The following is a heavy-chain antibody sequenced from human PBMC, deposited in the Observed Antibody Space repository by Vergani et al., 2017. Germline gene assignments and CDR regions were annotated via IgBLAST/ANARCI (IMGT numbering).Heavy chain of an antibody. J-gene: IGHJ6*02. CDR2: IYYSGST. CDR3: DRRSLVRGYYYYYYGMDV. V-gene: IGHV4-30-4*08. D-gene: IGHD4-23*01. Sequence: QVQLQESGPGLVKPSQTLSLTCTVSGGSISSGDYYWSWIRQPPGKGLEWIGYIYYSGSTYYNPSLKSRVTISVDTSKNQFSLKLSSVTAADTAVYYCDRRSLVRGYYYYYYGMDVWGQGTTVTVSS. CDR1: GGSISSGDYY.